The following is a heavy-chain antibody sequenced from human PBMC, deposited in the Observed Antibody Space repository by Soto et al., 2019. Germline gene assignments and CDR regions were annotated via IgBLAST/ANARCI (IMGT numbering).Heavy chain of an antibody. CDR3: ARVLVVPAGDVFDI. D-gene: IGHD2-2*01. J-gene: IGHJ3*02. CDR2: INGGGSST. V-gene: IGHV3-74*01. Sequence: EVQLVESGGGLVQPVGSLRLSCAASGFTFRSYCMHWVLQAPGKGLVWVSRINGGGSSTSYADSVKGRLTISRDKAKNTLYLQMNSLRAEDNGVYYCARVLVVPAGDVFDIWGQGTMVTVSS. CDR1: GFTFRSYC.